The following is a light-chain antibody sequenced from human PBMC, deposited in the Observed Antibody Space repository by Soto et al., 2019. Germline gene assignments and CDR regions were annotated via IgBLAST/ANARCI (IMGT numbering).Light chain of an antibody. J-gene: IGLJ2*01. Sequence: QSVLTQSASVSGSPGQSITISCAGTSSDVGGYNYVSWYQQHPGKAPKLMIYDVINRPSGVSDRFSGSKSGNSASLTISGLQAQDEADYYCTSYTSSSTLVFGGGTKVTVL. V-gene: IGLV2-14*03. CDR3: TSYTSSSTLV. CDR2: DVI. CDR1: SSDVGGYNY.